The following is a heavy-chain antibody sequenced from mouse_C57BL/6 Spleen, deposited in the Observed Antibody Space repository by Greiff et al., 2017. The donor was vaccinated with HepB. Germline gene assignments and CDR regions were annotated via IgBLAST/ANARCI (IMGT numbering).Heavy chain of an antibody. Sequence: VQLQQSGAELVRPGASVTLSCKASGYTFTDYEMHWVKQTPVHGLEWIGAIDPETGGTAYNQKFKGKAILTADKSSSTAYMELRSLTSEDSAVSYCTRSDDGYYPFAYWGQGTLVTVSA. J-gene: IGHJ3*01. CDR1: GYTFTDYE. V-gene: IGHV1-15*01. D-gene: IGHD2-3*01. CDR2: IDPETGGT. CDR3: TRSDDGYYPFAY.